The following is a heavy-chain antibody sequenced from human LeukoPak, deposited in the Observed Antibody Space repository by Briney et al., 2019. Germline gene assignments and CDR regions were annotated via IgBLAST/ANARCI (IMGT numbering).Heavy chain of an antibody. V-gene: IGHV3-7*03. D-gene: IGHD3-22*01. J-gene: IGHJ4*02. CDR1: GFIFNTFW. CDR2: INQDGSDI. CDR3: AKDLYYYDTPSFDY. Sequence: GGSLRLSCAASGFIFNTFWMNWVRLTPGKGLEWVAKINQDGSDIYYVDSVKGRFFVSRDNARNLVYLQMNSLRVDDTAVYYCAKDLYYYDTPSFDYWGQGTLVTVSS.